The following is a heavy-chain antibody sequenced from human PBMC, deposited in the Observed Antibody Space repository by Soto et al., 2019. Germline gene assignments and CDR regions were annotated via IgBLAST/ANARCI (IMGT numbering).Heavy chain of an antibody. CDR1: GGSISSYY. CDR3: ASPCSPNRCYDVFEY. CDR2: IYTSGST. Sequence: SETLSLTCTVAGGSISSYYWSWIRQPAGKGLEWIGRIYTSGSTNYNPSLKSRVTMSVDTSKNQFSLKLSSVTAEDTAVYYCASPCSPNRCYDVFEYWGKRTLVTVSA. D-gene: IGHD2-2*01. J-gene: IGHJ4*02. V-gene: IGHV4-4*07.